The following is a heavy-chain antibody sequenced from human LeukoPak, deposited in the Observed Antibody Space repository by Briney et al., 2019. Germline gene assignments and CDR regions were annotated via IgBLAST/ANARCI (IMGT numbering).Heavy chain of an antibody. V-gene: IGHV3-30*18. J-gene: IGHJ4*02. Sequence: GGSLRLSCAASGFTFSSYGMHWVRQAPGKGLEWVAVISYDGSNKYYADSVKGRFTISRDNSKNTLYLQMNSLRAEDTAVYYCAKAAILTRTYYFDYWGLGTLVTVSS. CDR3: AKAAILTRTYYFDY. CDR1: GFTFSSYG. CDR2: ISYDGSNK. D-gene: IGHD3-9*01.